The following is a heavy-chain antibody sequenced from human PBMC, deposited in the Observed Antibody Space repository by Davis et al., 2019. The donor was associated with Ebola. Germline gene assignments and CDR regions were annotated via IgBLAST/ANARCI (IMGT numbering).Heavy chain of an antibody. Sequence: AASVKVSCKASGYTFTSYGISWVRQAPAPGLEWTGWFRAYIGNTTYAQKLQGRVTMTTDTSTSTAYMELRSLRSDDTAGYYCARHGITMIVVVIDAFDIWGQGTMVTVSS. CDR1: GYTFTSYG. V-gene: IGHV1-18*04. CDR2: FRAYIGNT. D-gene: IGHD3-22*01. CDR3: ARHGITMIVVVIDAFDI. J-gene: IGHJ3*02.